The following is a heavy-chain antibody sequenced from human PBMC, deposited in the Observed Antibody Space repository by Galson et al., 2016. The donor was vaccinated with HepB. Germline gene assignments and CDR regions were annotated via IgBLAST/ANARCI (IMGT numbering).Heavy chain of an antibody. V-gene: IGHV1-69*13. CDR2: IIPMFGTP. D-gene: IGHD3-3*01. CDR1: GGTFSGFA. Sequence: SVKVSCKASGGTFSGFAVSWVRQAPGQGLEWMGGIIPMFGTPNYAQKVRGRVTITADESTSTAYMELTSLRSQDTAEYYCAKDGEARIAFDIWGQGTMVTVSS. J-gene: IGHJ3*02. CDR3: AKDGEARIAFDI.